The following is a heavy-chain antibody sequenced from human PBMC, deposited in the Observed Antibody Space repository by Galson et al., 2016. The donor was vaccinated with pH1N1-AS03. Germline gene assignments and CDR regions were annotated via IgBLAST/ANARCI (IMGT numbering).Heavy chain of an antibody. CDR2: INPSDGNT. V-gene: IGHV1-46*01. CDR3: ARVSAGITGYYHTMDV. D-gene: IGHD1-14*01. J-gene: IGHJ6*02. Sequence: SVKVSCKASGYTFTSYYIHWVRQAPGQGREWMGIINPSDGNTNYAQRFQGRVTMTRDTSTSTVYMELSSLRSDDTAVYYRARVSAGITGYYHTMDVGGQGTTVTVSS. CDR1: GYTFTSYY.